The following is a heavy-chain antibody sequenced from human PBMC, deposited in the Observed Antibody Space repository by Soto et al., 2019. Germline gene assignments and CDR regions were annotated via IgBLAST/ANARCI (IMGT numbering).Heavy chain of an antibody. CDR2: INPNSGGT. CDR3: ASFAVAGTRGFDY. V-gene: IGHV1-2*02. J-gene: IGHJ4*02. CDR1: GYTFTGYY. D-gene: IGHD6-19*01. Sequence: QVQLVQSGAEVKKPGASVKVSCKASGYTFTGYYIHWVRQAPGQGLEWMGWINPNSGGTNYAQKFQGRVTMTRDTSISTGYMELSRLRSDDTTVYYCASFAVAGTRGFDYWGQGTLVTVSS.